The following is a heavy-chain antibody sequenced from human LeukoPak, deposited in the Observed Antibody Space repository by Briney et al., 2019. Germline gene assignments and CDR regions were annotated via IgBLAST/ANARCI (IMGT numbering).Heavy chain of an antibody. J-gene: IGHJ5*02. CDR1: GFTFSTYW. CDR3: ARDLTPTSYRGTWFDP. CDR2: ISSSSSTI. V-gene: IGHV3-48*02. Sequence: PGESLTLSCAASGFTFSTYWMSWVRQAPGKGLEWVSYISSSSSTIYYADSVKGRFTISRDNAKNSLYLQMNSLRDEDTAVYYCARDLTPTSYRGTWFDPWGQGTLVTVSS. D-gene: IGHD3-10*01.